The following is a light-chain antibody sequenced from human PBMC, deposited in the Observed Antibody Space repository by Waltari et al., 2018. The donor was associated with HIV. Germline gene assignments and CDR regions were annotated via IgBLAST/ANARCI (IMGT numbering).Light chain of an antibody. CDR1: QSISTY. J-gene: IGKJ1*01. V-gene: IGKV1-39*01. Sequence: DIQLTQSPSSLSASVGDRVTITCRASQSISTYLNWYQQKPGKAPKLLIYAASYLQSGVPSRFSGSGSGTDFTLTITVLQPEGFATYHCQQTYTNMWTFGQGTKVEIK. CDR2: AAS. CDR3: QQTYTNMWT.